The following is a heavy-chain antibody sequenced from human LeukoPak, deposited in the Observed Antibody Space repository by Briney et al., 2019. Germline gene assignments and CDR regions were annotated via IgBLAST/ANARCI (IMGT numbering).Heavy chain of an antibody. Sequence: PSETLSLTCTVSGASISNYYWSWIRHPAGKGLEWIGRIYPSGSTNYNPSLKSRVTMSVDTSKNQFSLKLRSLTAADTAVYYCARRVNYGDYFDYWGQGTLVTVSS. CDR1: GASISNYY. V-gene: IGHV4-4*07. CDR2: IYPSGST. D-gene: IGHD4-17*01. CDR3: ARRVNYGDYFDY. J-gene: IGHJ4*02.